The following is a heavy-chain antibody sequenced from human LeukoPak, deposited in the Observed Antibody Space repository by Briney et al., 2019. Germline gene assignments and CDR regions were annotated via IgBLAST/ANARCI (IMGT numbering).Heavy chain of an antibody. J-gene: IGHJ6*04. CDR3: ASPVIVTKRNYYYGMDV. V-gene: IGHV3-21*01. D-gene: IGHD2-15*01. CDR1: GFTFSSYS. CDR2: ISSSSSYT. Sequence: GGSLRLSCAASGFTFSSYSMNWVRQAPGKGLEWVSSISSSSSYTYYADSVKGRFTISRDNAKNSLCLQMNSLRAEDTAVYYCASPVIVTKRNYYYGMDVWGKGTTVTVSS.